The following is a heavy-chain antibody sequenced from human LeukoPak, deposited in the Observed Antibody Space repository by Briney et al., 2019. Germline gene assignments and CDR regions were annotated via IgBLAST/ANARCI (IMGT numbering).Heavy chain of an antibody. D-gene: IGHD5-12*01. CDR3: ARAEDSGYEGVSYYYGMDV. CDR2: IYYGGST. Sequence: PSETLSLTCTVSGGSLSSYYWSWIRQPPGKGLEWIGYIYYGGSTNYNPSLKSRVTISVDTSKNQFSLKLSSVTAADTAVYYCARAEDSGYEGVSYYYGMDVWGQGTTVTVSS. V-gene: IGHV4-59*01. CDR1: GGSLSSYY. J-gene: IGHJ6*02.